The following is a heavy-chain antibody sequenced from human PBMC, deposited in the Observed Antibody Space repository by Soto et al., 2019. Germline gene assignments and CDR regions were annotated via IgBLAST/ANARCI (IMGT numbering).Heavy chain of an antibody. J-gene: IGHJ6*02. V-gene: IGHV3-23*01. CDR3: AKEHDSGDYAGDYYYYGMDG. Sequence: GSLRLSCAASGFTFSSYAMSCVRQAPGKGLEWVSAISGSGGSTYYADSVKGRFTISRDNSKNTLYLQMNSLRAEDTAVYYCAKEHDSGDYAGDYYYYGMDGWGQGTTVTVSS. CDR1: GFTFSSYA. D-gene: IGHD4-17*01. CDR2: ISGSGGST.